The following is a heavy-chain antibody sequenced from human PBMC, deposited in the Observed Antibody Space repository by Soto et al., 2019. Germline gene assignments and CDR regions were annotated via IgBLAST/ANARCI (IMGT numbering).Heavy chain of an antibody. J-gene: IGHJ6*03. CDR3: ARSPFPLMPEGDYYYYMDV. D-gene: IGHD2-8*01. V-gene: IGHV3-21*01. CDR2: ISXSSSYI. Sequence: GGSLRLSCAASGFTFSSYSMNWVRQAPGKGLEWVSSISXSSSYIYYADSVKGRFTISRDNAKNSLYLQMNSLRAEDTAVYYCARSPFPLMPEGDYYYYMDVWGKGTTVTVSS. CDR1: GFTFSSYS.